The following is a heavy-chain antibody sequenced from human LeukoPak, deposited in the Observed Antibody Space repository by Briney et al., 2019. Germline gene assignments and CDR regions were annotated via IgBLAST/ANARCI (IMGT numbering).Heavy chain of an antibody. CDR2: IKQDGSEK. CDR1: GFTFSTYW. Sequence: GGSLRLSCAASGFTFSTYWMTWVRQAPGKGLEWVANIKQDGSEKYYEDSMKGRFTISRDNAKNSLYLQMNSLRAEDTAVYYCARDPYSGSYGADYYYYMDVWGKGTTVTISS. V-gene: IGHV3-7*01. J-gene: IGHJ6*03. CDR3: ARDPYSGSYGADYYYYMDV. D-gene: IGHD1-26*01.